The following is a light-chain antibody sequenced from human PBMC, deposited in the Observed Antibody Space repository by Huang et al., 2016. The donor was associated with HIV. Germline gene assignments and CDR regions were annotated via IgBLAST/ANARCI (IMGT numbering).Light chain of an antibody. Sequence: EIVLTQSPGSLSLSPGEGATLSCRASQSVNNNYLAWYQQNPGQAPRLLIFSASDRATGIPDRFGGSGSGTDFTLTIRSLEPEDFAMYYCQQYGSSPWTFGQGTKVEVK. V-gene: IGKV3-20*01. CDR2: SAS. CDR1: QSVNNNY. CDR3: QQYGSSPWT. J-gene: IGKJ1*01.